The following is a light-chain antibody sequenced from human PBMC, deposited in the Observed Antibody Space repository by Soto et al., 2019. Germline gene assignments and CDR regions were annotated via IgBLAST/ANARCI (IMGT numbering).Light chain of an antibody. CDR2: EAS. CDR3: QQYGSSSWT. Sequence: EIVMTQSPATLSVSPGERAALSCRASQSLTRNLAWYQQKPGQAPRLLMYEASTRATGIPARFSGSGSGTEFTLTISSVQSEDFAVYYCQQYGSSSWTFGQGTKVDIK. CDR1: QSLTRN. J-gene: IGKJ1*01. V-gene: IGKV3-15*01.